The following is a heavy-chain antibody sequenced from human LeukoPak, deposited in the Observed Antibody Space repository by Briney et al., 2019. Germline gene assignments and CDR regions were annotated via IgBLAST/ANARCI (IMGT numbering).Heavy chain of an antibody. J-gene: IGHJ3*02. CDR2: IKQDGSEK. Sequence: GGSPRLSCAASGFTFSSDWMSWVRQAPGKGLEWVANIKQDGSEKYYVDSVKGRFTISRDNAKNSLYLQMNSLRAEDTAVYYCARGGLSVGAFDIWGQGTMVTVSS. V-gene: IGHV3-7*03. CDR3: ARGGLSVGAFDI. CDR1: GFTFSSDW. D-gene: IGHD5/OR15-5a*01.